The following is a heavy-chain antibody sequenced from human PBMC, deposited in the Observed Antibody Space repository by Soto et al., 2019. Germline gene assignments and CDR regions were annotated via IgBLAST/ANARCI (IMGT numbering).Heavy chain of an antibody. D-gene: IGHD3-16*02. CDR2: ISGSGGNT. CDR1: GFTFSSYA. J-gene: IGHJ5*02. V-gene: IGHV3-23*01. Sequence: EVQLLESGGGLVQPGGSLRLSCAASGFTFSSYAMSWVRQAPGKGLEWVSAISGSGGNTYYADSVKGRFTISRDNSKKTLYLQMNSLRAEDTAVYYCAKAPDYIWGSYRYTRFDPWCQGTLVTVSS. CDR3: AKAPDYIWGSYRYTRFDP.